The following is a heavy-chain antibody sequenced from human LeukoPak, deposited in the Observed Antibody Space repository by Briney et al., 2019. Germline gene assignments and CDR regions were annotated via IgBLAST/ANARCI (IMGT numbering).Heavy chain of an antibody. V-gene: IGHV4-34*01. CDR2: INHSGST. CDR3: ARARVVPASPIDY. J-gene: IGHJ4*02. Sequence: PSETLSLTCAVYGGSFSGYYWSWIRQPPGKGLEWIGEINHSGSTNYNPSLKSRVTISVDTSKNQFSLKLSSVTAADTAVYYCARARVVPASPIDYWGQGTLVTVSS. D-gene: IGHD2-2*01. CDR1: GGSFSGYY.